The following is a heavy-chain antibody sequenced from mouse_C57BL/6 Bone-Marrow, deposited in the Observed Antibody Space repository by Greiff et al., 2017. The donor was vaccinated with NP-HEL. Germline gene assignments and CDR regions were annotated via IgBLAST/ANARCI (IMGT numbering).Heavy chain of an antibody. CDR1: GFSLTSYG. Sequence: VQLQQSGPGLVQPSQSLSITCTVSGFSLTSYGVHWVRQSPGKGLEWLGVIWNGGSTDYNAAFISRLSISKDNSKSQVFFKMNSLQADDTAIYYCARKRLFAMDYWGQGTSVTVSS. V-gene: IGHV2-2*01. J-gene: IGHJ4*01. CDR2: IWNGGST. CDR3: ARKRLFAMDY. D-gene: IGHD3-2*02.